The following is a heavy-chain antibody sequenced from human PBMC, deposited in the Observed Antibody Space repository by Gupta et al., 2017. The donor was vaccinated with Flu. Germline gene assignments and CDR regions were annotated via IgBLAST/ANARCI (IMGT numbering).Heavy chain of an antibody. Sequence: QAPGKGLEWVSGITWNSGSIGYADSVKGRFTISRDNAKNSLYLQMNSLRVEDTALYYCVKDMSTVVTPTYDYWGQGTLVTVSS. CDR3: VKDMSTVVTPTYDY. CDR2: ITWNSGSI. J-gene: IGHJ4*02. D-gene: IGHD2-21*02. V-gene: IGHV3-9*01.